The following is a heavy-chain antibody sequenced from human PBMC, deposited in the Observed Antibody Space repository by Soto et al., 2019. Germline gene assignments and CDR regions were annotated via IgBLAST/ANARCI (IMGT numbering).Heavy chain of an antibody. CDR2: INPGDSDI. Sequence: XESLKVSCKSSEYSFTTYLIAWVRQIPGKGLEWMGIINPGDSDIRYSPSLQGQVTISADNSISTAYLQWSSLKASDTAMYYCARHEQFYYYYYGMDVWGQGTAVTVSS. D-gene: IGHD4-4*01. J-gene: IGHJ6*02. V-gene: IGHV5-51*01. CDR3: ARHEQFYYYYYGMDV. CDR1: EYSFTTYL.